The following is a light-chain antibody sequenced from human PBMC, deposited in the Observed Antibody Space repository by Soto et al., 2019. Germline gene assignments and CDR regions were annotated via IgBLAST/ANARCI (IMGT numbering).Light chain of an antibody. J-gene: IGKJ4*01. V-gene: IGKV3-20*01. CDR2: GAS. CDR1: QSVSSSY. Sequence: EIVLTQSPGTLSLSPGERATRSCRASQSVSSSYLGWYQQKPGQAPRLLIYGASSRATGIPDRFSGSGSGTDFTLTISRLEPEDFAVYYCQQYGSSPLTFGGGTKVDIK. CDR3: QQYGSSPLT.